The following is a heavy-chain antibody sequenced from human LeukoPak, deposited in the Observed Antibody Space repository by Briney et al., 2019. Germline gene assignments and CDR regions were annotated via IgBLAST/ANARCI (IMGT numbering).Heavy chain of an antibody. J-gene: IGHJ6*03. CDR2: MSAYNGNT. CDR3: AREGDYGDYPYYYYMDV. V-gene: IGHV1-18*01. D-gene: IGHD4-17*01. Sequence: ASVKVSCKASGYTFTSYGISWVRQAPGQGLEWMGWMSAYNGNTNYAQKLQGRVTMTTDTSTSTAYMELRSLRSDDTDVYYCAREGDYGDYPYYYYMDVWGKGTTVTVSS. CDR1: GYTFTSYG.